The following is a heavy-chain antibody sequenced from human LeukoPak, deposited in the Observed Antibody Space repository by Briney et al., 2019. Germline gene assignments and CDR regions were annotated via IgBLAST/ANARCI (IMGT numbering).Heavy chain of an antibody. CDR2: INTNTGNP. CDR1: GGTFSSYA. CDR3: ARGRVAMVRGVISPESY. D-gene: IGHD3-10*01. J-gene: IGHJ4*02. V-gene: IGHV7-4-1*02. Sequence: ASVKVSCKASGGTFSSYAISWVRQAPGQGLEWMGWINTNTGNPTYAQGFTGRFVFSLDTSVSTAYLQISSLKAEDTAVYYCARGRVAMVRGVISPESYWGQGTLVTVSS.